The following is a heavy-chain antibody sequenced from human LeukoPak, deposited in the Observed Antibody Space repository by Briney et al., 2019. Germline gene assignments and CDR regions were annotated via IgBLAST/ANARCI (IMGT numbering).Heavy chain of an antibody. D-gene: IGHD2-2*01. Sequence: SETLSLTCTVSGGSISSYYWSWIRQPPGKGLEWIGYIYYSGSTNYNPSLKSRVTISVDTSKNQFSLKLSSVTAADTAVYYCARIPNCSSTSCYHDAFDIWGQGTMVTVSS. CDR2: IYYSGST. CDR3: ARIPNCSSTSCYHDAFDI. V-gene: IGHV4-59*01. CDR1: GGSISSYY. J-gene: IGHJ3*02.